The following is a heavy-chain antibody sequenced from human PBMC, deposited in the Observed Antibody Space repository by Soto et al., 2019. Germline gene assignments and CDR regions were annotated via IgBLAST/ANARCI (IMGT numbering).Heavy chain of an antibody. Sequence: QMQLVQSGAEVKRPGASVRVSCKSSGYTFTSFYIHWVRQAPGQGLELMGKINPTGGITNFAQRLQGRVTMTRDMSTNTHYMELSSLKSDDTDVYYCASSPAFSSSWYGIPPDPSHGMDVWGQGTTVTVS. V-gene: IGHV1-46*01. D-gene: IGHD6-13*01. J-gene: IGHJ6*02. CDR1: GYTFTSFY. CDR3: ASSPAFSSSWYGIPPDPSHGMDV. CDR2: INPTGGIT.